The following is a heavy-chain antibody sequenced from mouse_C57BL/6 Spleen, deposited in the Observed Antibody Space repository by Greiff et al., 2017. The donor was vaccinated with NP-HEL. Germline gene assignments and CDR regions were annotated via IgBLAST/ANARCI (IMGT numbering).Heavy chain of an antibody. D-gene: IGHD3-3*01. J-gene: IGHJ2*01. V-gene: IGHV10-1*01. Sequence: EVQLVESGGGLVQPKGSLKLSCAASGFSFNTYAMNWVRQAPGKGLEWVARIRSKSNNYATYYADSVKDRFTISRDDSESMLYLQMNNLKTEDTAMYYCVRTGLDYFDYWGQGTTLTVSS. CDR2: IRSKSNNYAT. CDR3: VRTGLDYFDY. CDR1: GFSFNTYA.